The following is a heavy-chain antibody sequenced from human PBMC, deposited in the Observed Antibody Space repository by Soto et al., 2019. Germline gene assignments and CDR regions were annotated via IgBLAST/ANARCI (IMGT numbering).Heavy chain of an antibody. CDR2: ISAYNGNT. J-gene: IGHJ6*02. CDR1: GYTFTSYG. V-gene: IGHV1-18*01. D-gene: IGHD6-19*01. Sequence: GASVKVSCKASGYTFTSYGISWVRQAPGQGREWMGWISAYNGNTNYAQKLQGRVTMTTDTSTSTAYMELRSLRSDDTAVYYCARDVSSGWHIYYYGMDVWGQGTTVTVSS. CDR3: ARDVSSGWHIYYYGMDV.